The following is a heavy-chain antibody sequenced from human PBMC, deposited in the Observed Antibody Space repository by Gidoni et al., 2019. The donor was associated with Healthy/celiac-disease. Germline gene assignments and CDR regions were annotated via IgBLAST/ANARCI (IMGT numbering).Heavy chain of an antibody. J-gene: IGHJ6*02. V-gene: IGHV1-18*01. CDR2: ISAYNGNT. Sequence: QVQLVQSGAEVKKPGASVNVSCKSSGYTFTSYGISWVRQAPGQGLEWMGWISAYNGNTNYAQKLQGRVTMTTDTSTSTAYMELRSLRSDDTAVYYCARHCSGGSCYGFYYYYGMDVWGQGTTVTVSS. CDR3: ARHCSGGSCYGFYYYYGMDV. D-gene: IGHD2-15*01. CDR1: GYTFTSYG.